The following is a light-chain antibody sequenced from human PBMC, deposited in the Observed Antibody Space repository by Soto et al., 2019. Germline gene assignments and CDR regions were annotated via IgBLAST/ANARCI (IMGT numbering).Light chain of an antibody. Sequence: QSVLTQPPSASGTPGQTVTISCSGSGSNIGENAVNWYQHLPGTAPQLLIYSNALRPSGVPHRFFGSKSGTAGSLAISGLQSEDEAHYYCAAWDDSLKAMLFGGGTKVTVL. V-gene: IGLV1-44*01. CDR3: AAWDDSLKAML. CDR2: SNA. CDR1: GSNIGENA. J-gene: IGLJ3*02.